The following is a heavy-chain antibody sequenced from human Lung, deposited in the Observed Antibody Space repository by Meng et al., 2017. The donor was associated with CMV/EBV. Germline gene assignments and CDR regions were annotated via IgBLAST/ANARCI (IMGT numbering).Heavy chain of an antibody. CDR1: GITFNTYS. D-gene: IGHD6-19*01. CDR2: ISSRSTYI. CDR3: ATESPGFSSSFDN. Sequence: EVQLVESGGGLVKPGGPLRLSCAASGITFNTYSMNWVRQPPGKGLEWVATISSRSTYIYYADLGKGRFTISRDNVQNFLYLQMNSLSAEDTTVYYCATESPGFSSSFDNWGQGTLVTVSS. V-gene: IGHV3-21*01. J-gene: IGHJ4*02.